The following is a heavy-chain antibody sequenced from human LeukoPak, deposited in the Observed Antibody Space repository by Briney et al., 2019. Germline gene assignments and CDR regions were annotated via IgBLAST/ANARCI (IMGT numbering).Heavy chain of an antibody. J-gene: IGHJ4*02. CDR2: INTDSSDI. V-gene: IGHV3-21*05. CDR3: ARDTFQPGLIDS. Sequence: GGSLRLSCAASGFTFSRFAMNWVRQAPGKGLEWISYINTDSSDIHYADSVKGRFTISRDNARNTLFLQLSSLRAEDSAVYYCARDTFQPGLIDSWGQGALVTVSS. CDR1: GFTFSRFA. D-gene: IGHD2-2*01.